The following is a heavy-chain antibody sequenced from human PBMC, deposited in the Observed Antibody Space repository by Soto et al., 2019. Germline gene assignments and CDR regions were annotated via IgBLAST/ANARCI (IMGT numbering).Heavy chain of an antibody. CDR2: ISASGST. CDR3: ARAFYDSSAAGVAFDL. V-gene: IGHV4-31*03. Sequence: SETLSLTCTVSGGSISDGYYWTWIRQHPGKGLEWIGSISASGSTSYNPSLKSRLTVSVDKSKNQFSLNLRSVTAADTAVYYCARAFYDSSAAGVAFDLWGPGTMVSVSS. J-gene: IGHJ3*01. CDR1: GGSISDGYY. D-gene: IGHD3-16*01.